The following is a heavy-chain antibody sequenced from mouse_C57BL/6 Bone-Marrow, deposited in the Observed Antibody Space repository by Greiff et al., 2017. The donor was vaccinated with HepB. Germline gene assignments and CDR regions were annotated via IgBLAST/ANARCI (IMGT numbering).Heavy chain of an antibody. CDR1: GYSFTGYY. CDR3: ARPLLLRYRLDY. V-gene: IGHV1-42*01. J-gene: IGHJ2*01. D-gene: IGHD1-1*01. CDR2: INPSTGGT. Sequence: EVKLMESGPELVKPGASVKISCKASGYSFTGYYMNWVKQSPEKSLEWIGEINPSTGGTTYNQKFKAKATLTVDKSSSTAYMQLKSLTSEDSAVYYCARPLLLRYRLDYWGQGTTLTVSS.